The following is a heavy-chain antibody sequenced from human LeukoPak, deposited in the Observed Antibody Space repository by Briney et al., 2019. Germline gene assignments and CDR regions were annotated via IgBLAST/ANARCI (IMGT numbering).Heavy chain of an antibody. J-gene: IGHJ4*02. CDR3: ARDPGYYDNSGYYVDY. CDR1: GFTFSRYS. D-gene: IGHD3-22*01. CDR2: ISSSSSYI. Sequence: GGSLRLSCAASGFTFSRYSMNWVRQAPGKGLEWVSSISSSSSYIYYADSVKGRFTISRDNAKNSLYLQMNSLRAEDTAVYYCARDPGYYDNSGYYVDYWGQGTLVTVSS. V-gene: IGHV3-21*01.